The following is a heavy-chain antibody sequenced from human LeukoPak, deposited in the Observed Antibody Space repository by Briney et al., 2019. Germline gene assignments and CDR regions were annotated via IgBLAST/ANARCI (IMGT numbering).Heavy chain of an antibody. CDR1: GYTFTSYD. J-gene: IGHJ6*03. V-gene: IGHV1-69*06. CDR2: IIPIFGTA. D-gene: IGHD4-11*01. Sequence: ASVKVSCKASGYTFTSYDINWVRQATGQGLEWMGGIIPIFGTANYAQKFQGRVTITADKSTSTAYMELSSLRSEDTAVYYCARSMDYSNNYYYYMDVWGKGTTVTVSS. CDR3: ARSMDYSNNYYYYMDV.